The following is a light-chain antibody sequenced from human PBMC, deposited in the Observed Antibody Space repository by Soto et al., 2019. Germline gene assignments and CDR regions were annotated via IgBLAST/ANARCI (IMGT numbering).Light chain of an antibody. Sequence: DFQMTQSPSTLSASVGDRVTITCRASQSISSWLAWYQQKPGKAPKLLIYDASSLESGVPSRFSGSGSGTEFTLTISSLQPDDFATYYCQQYNSYSRWTFGQGTKVDIK. J-gene: IGKJ1*01. CDR2: DAS. CDR1: QSISSW. CDR3: QQYNSYSRWT. V-gene: IGKV1-5*01.